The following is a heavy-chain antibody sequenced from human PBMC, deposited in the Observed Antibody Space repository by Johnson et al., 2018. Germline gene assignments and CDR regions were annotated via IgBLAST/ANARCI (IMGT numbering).Heavy chain of an antibody. D-gene: IGHD2/OR15-2a*01. J-gene: IGHJ3*02. CDR3: AKALIVGNGAFDI. CDR1: GFTFSSYG. V-gene: IGHV3-30*18. Sequence: QVQLVQSGGGVVQXGRSLRLSCAASGFTFSSYGMHWVRQAPGKGLEWVAVISYDGSNKYYADSVKGRLTISRDNSKNTLYLQMNSLRAEDTAVYYCAKALIVGNGAFDIWGQGTMVTVSS. CDR2: ISYDGSNK.